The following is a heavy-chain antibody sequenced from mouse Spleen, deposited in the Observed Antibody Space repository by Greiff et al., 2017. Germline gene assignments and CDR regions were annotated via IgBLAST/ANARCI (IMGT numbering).Heavy chain of an antibody. CDR3: TPYYYDGSYGFAY. CDR1: GFNIKDDY. CDR2: IDPENGDT. Sequence: VQLKESGAELVRPGASVKLSCTASGFNIKDDYMHWVKQRPEQGLEGIGWIDPENGDTEYASKFQGKATITADTSSNTAYLQLSSLTSEDTAVYYCTPYYYDGSYGFAYWGQGTLVTVSA. J-gene: IGHJ3*01. V-gene: IGHV14-4*01. D-gene: IGHD1-1*01.